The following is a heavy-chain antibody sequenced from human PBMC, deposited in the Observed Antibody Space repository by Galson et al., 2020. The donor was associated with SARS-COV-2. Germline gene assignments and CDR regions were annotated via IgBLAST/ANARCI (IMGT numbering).Heavy chain of an antibody. Sequence: SGPTLVKPTETLTLTCTVSGFSLSDTTMGVSWIRQPPGKALEWLAHIFSDDEKTYNTSLKNRLTISEDTSESQVVLTMTSMDPVDTATYFCARISGGSGNYYNDYFDFWGQGALVTVSS. D-gene: IGHD3-10*01. J-gene: IGHJ4*02. CDR2: IFSDDEK. CDR3: ARISGGSGNYYNDYFDF. CDR1: GFSLSDTTMG. V-gene: IGHV2-26*01.